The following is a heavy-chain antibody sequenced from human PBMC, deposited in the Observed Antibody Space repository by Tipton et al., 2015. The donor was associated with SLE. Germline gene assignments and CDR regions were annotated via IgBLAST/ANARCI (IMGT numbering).Heavy chain of an antibody. CDR2: IYYRGST. CDR1: GGSISSGGYY. D-gene: IGHD3-16*01. V-gene: IGHV4-31*03. J-gene: IGHJ4*02. Sequence: TLSLTCTVSGGSISSGGYYWSWIRQHPGKGLEWIGLIYYRGSTYYNPSLKSRVTISVDTSKNPFSLKLRSVTAADTAVYYCAGRNDDYDYIWGFDYWGQGTRVTVSS. CDR3: AGRNDDYDYIWGFDY.